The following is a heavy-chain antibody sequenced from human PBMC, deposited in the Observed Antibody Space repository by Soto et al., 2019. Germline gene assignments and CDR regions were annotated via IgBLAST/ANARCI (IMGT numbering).Heavy chain of an antibody. CDR3: ANLRAGETDY. V-gene: IGHV3-23*01. D-gene: IGHD3-16*01. CDR2: ISGSGGST. Sequence: EVQLLESGGALLQPGGSLRLSCAASGFTFSSYPRSWFRKPPGRGQEWVSAISGSGGSTYYADSVKGRFTISRDNSKNTLYLQMNSLRAEDTAVYYCANLRAGETDYWGQGTLVTVSS. CDR1: GFTFSSYP. J-gene: IGHJ4*02.